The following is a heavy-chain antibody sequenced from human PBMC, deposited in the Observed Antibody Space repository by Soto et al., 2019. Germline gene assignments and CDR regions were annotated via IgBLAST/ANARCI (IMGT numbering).Heavy chain of an antibody. J-gene: IGHJ4*02. CDR2: ISYDGSNK. CDR1: GFTFSSYG. Sequence: PGGSLSLSCAASGFTFSSYGMHWVRQAPGKGLEWVAVISYDGSNKYYADSVKGRFTISRDNSKNTLYLQMNSLRAEDTAVYYCAKDRAYYDSSGHFDYWGQGTLVTVSS. V-gene: IGHV3-30*18. CDR3: AKDRAYYDSSGHFDY. D-gene: IGHD3-22*01.